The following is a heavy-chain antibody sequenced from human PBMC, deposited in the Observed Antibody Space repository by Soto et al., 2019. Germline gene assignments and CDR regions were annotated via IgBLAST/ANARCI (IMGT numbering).Heavy chain of an antibody. CDR2: IYYSGST. J-gene: IGHJ4*02. CDR1: GGSVSSGSYY. Sequence: QVQLQESGPGLVKPSETLSLTCTVSGGSVSSGSYYWSWIRQPPGKGLEWIGYIYYSGSTNYNPSLKSRVTISVDTSKDQFSLKLSSVTAADTAVYYCARQIAVATEIDYWGQGTLVTVSS. CDR3: ARQIAVATEIDY. V-gene: IGHV4-61*01. D-gene: IGHD6-19*01.